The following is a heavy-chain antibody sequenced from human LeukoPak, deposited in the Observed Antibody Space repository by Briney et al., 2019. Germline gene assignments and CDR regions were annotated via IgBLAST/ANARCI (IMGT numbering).Heavy chain of an antibody. J-gene: IGHJ4*02. CDR3: ASQDYRYYFDY. D-gene: IGHD4/OR15-4a*01. Sequence: GGSLRLSCAASGFTFSSYEMNWVRQAPGKGVEGVSYISSSGSTIYYADSVKGRFTISRDNAKNSLYLQMNSLRAEDTAVYYCASQDYRYYFDYWGQGTLVTVSS. CDR2: ISSSGSTI. CDR1: GFTFSSYE. V-gene: IGHV3-48*03.